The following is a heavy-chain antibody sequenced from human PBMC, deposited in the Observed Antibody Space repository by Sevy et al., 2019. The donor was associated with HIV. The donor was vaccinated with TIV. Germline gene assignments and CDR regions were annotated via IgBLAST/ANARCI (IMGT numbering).Heavy chain of an antibody. D-gene: IGHD6-13*01. Sequence: SETLSLTCTVSGGSISSYYWSWIRQPPGKGLEWIGYIYYSGSTNYNPSLKSRVTISVDTYKNQFPLKLGSVTAADTAVYYCARGLEQQLNNWCDPWGQGTLVTVSS. J-gene: IGHJ5*02. V-gene: IGHV4-59*01. CDR2: IYYSGST. CDR1: GGSISSYY. CDR3: ARGLEQQLNNWCDP.